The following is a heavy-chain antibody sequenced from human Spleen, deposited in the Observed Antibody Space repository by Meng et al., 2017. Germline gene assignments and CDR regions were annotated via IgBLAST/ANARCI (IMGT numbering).Heavy chain of an antibody. CDR1: GGSISTSNW. V-gene: IGHV4-4*02. D-gene: IGHD4-11*01. J-gene: IGHJ4*02. Sequence: QVQLQEADPRLVKPSGPLAPDCGVSGGSISTSNWWTWVRQPPGKGLEWIGEIYHSGSTNYNPSLESRATISVDTSQNNLSLKLSSVTAADSAVYYCARGPTTMAHDFDYWGQGTLVTVSS. CDR3: ARGPTTMAHDFDY. CDR2: IYHSGST.